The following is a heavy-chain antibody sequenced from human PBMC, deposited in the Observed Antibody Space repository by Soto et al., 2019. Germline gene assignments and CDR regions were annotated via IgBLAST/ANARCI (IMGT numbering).Heavy chain of an antibody. Sequence: QVQLVPSGAEVKKPGASVKVSCKASGYTFTRYNIHWVRQAPGQGLEWVGMLNPRGFFTTYAQKFRGRFTMTGVTPTSVVHMELTSLRSEDTAVYYCPRAAGRFGELFLFDPWGQGTLVSVSS. CDR3: PRAAGRFGELFLFDP. CDR1: GYTFTRYN. V-gene: IGHV1-46*01. CDR2: LNPRGFFT. J-gene: IGHJ5*02. D-gene: IGHD3-10*01.